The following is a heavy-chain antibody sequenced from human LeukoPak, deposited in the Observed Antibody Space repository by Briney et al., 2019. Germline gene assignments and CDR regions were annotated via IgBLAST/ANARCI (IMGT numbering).Heavy chain of an antibody. CDR2: IRYDGSNK. V-gene: IGHV3-30*02. CDR3: ASGAPDSSDY. D-gene: IGHD6-6*01. CDR1: GFTFSSYG. J-gene: IGHJ4*02. Sequence: GGSLRLSCAASGFTFSSYGMHWVRQAPGKGLEWVAFIRYDGSNKYYADSVKGRFTISRDNSKNTLYLQMNSLRAEDTAVYYCASGAPDSSDYWGQGTLVTVSS.